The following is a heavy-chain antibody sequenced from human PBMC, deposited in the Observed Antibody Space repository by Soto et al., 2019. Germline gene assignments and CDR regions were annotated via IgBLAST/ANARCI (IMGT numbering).Heavy chain of an antibody. CDR1: GGSISSYY. CDR3: ARDRVIAAAVYYYYGMDV. D-gene: IGHD6-13*01. J-gene: IGHJ6*02. V-gene: IGHV4-59*01. CDR2: IYYSGST. Sequence: SETLSLTCTVSGGSISSYYWSWIRQPPGKGLEWIGYIYYSGSTNYNPSLKSRVTISVDTSKNQLSLKLSSVTAAGTAVYYCARDRVIAAAVYYYYGMDVWGQGTTVTVSS.